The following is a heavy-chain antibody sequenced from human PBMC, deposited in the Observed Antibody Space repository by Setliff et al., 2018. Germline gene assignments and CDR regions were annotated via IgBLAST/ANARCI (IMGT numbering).Heavy chain of an antibody. J-gene: IGHJ4*02. D-gene: IGHD2-2*01. V-gene: IGHV1-18*01. CDR2: ISAYKDKT. CDR1: GYTFNTYG. CDR3: ARDGGKYCATTSCFHFDY. Sequence: ASVKVSCKSYGYTFNTYGISWVRQAPGQGPEWMGWISAYKDKTRSTERFQDRLTLTIDTSTNTVFMELRDLRADDTATYYRARDGGKYCATTSCFHFDYWGQGTQVTVSS.